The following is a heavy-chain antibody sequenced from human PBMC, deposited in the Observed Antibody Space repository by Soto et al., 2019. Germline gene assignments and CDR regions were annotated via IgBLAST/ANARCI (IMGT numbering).Heavy chain of an antibody. D-gene: IGHD6-19*01. CDR3: VRDRALDSSGHWFDT. J-gene: IGHJ5*02. CDR1: GRSVSSGGYY. V-gene: IGHV4-31*03. Sequence: SETLSLTCTVSGRSVSSGGYYWTWIRQHPGRGLEWIGYIYHIGSPYYNPSLESRVTISLDTSKNQFSLNLTSVTAADTAIYYCVRDRALDSSGHWFDTWGQGTLVTVSS. CDR2: IYHIGSP.